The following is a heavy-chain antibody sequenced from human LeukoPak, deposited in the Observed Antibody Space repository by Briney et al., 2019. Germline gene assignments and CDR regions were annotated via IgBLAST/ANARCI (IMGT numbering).Heavy chain of an antibody. Sequence: GASVKVSCKASGYTFTSYDINWVRQATGQGLEWMGWMNPNSGNTGYAQKFQGRVTMTRNTSISTAYMELSSLRSEDTAVYYCARGSFGYLPTHGDYWGQGTLVTVSS. D-gene: IGHD5-18*01. V-gene: IGHV1-8*01. J-gene: IGHJ4*02. CDR2: MNPNSGNT. CDR3: ARGSFGYLPTHGDY. CDR1: GYTFTSYD.